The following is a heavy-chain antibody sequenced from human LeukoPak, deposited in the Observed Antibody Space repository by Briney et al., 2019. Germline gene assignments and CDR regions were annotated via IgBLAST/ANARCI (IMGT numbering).Heavy chain of an antibody. CDR2: IYYSGST. Sequence: PSETLSLTCTVSGDSITGYYWGWIRQPPGKGLEWIGYIYYSGSTNYNPSLKSRVTISVDTSKNQFSLKLSSVTAADTAVYYCARDSGGYNWFDPWGQGTLVTVSS. D-gene: IGHD3-16*01. CDR3: ARDSGGYNWFDP. CDR1: GDSITGYY. V-gene: IGHV4-59*01. J-gene: IGHJ5*02.